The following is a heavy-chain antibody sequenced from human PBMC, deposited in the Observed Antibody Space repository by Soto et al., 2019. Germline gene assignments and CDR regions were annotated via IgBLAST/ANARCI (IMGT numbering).Heavy chain of an antibody. Sequence: EVQLVESGGGLVKPGGSLRLSCAASGFTFTSYSMNWVRQAPGKGLEWVSYISSSSGTMYYADSVKGRFTISRDNAKNSLYLQMNSLRDEDTAVYYCARDSRWSPTSTFDYWGQGTLVTVSS. V-gene: IGHV3-48*02. CDR1: GFTFTSYS. D-gene: IGHD3-16*02. CDR2: ISSSSGTM. CDR3: ARDSRWSPTSTFDY. J-gene: IGHJ4*02.